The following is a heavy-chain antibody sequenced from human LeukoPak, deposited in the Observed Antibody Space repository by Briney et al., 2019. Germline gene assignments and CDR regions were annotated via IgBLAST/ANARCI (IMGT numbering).Heavy chain of an antibody. CDR3: ARDSMVRGVN. CDR1: GFTFSSYS. V-gene: IGHV3-21*01. J-gene: IGHJ4*02. CDR2: ISSSSSYI. D-gene: IGHD3-10*01. Sequence: GGSVRLSCAASGFTFSSYSMNWVRQAPGKGLEGVSSISSSSSYIYYADSVKGRFTISRDNAKNALYLQMNSLRAEDTAVYYGARDSMVRGVNWGQGTLVTVSS.